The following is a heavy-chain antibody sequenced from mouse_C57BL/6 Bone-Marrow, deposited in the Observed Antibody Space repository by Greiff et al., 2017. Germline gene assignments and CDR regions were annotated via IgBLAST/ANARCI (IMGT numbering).Heavy chain of an antibody. CDR3: AKGQLRLRPYAMDY. CDR1: GFSFTSYG. D-gene: IGHD3-2*02. Sequence: QVQLKESGPGLVQPSQSLSITCTVSGFSFTSYGVHWVRQSPGKGLEWLGVIWRGGSTDYNAAFMSRLSITKDNSKSQVFCKMNSLQADDTAIYYCAKGQLRLRPYAMDYWGQGTSVTVSS. CDR2: IWRGGST. J-gene: IGHJ4*01. V-gene: IGHV2-5*01.